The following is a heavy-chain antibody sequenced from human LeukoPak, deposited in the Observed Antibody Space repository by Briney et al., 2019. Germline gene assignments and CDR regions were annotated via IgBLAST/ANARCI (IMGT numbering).Heavy chain of an antibody. V-gene: IGHV3-23*01. D-gene: IGHD3-3*01. CDR2: INGRGGRT. CDR3: ARLREIPVFGVVTKSTSYFDY. Sequence: PGGTLRLSCAASGFTFSTYGMSWVRQAPGKGLEWVSAINGRGGRTYYADSVKGRFTISRDNSKNMLYLQMNSLRAEDTAVYYCARLREIPVFGVVTKSTSYFDYWGQGTLVTVSS. J-gene: IGHJ4*02. CDR1: GFTFSTYG.